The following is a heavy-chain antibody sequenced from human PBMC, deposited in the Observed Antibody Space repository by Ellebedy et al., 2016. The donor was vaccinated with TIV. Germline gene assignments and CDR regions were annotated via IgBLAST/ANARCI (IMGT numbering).Heavy chain of an antibody. Sequence: GESLKISCAASGFTFGDFYMSWVRQAPGKGLEYVSAVFDNGGSTFYADSVKGRFTISRDNSKNTLYLQMGSLRADDMAVYYCARRGRGGYDFWGQGTLVAVSS. V-gene: IGHV3-64*02. CDR1: GFTFGDFY. CDR3: ARRGRGGYDF. D-gene: IGHD5-24*01. CDR2: VFDNGGST. J-gene: IGHJ4*02.